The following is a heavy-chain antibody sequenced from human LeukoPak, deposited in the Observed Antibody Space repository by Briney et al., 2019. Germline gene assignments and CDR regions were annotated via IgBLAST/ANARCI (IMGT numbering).Heavy chain of an antibody. CDR2: ISSSSSYI. D-gene: IGHD6-19*01. J-gene: IGHJ6*04. V-gene: IGHV3-21*04. CDR3: ARDQGYSSASSYYYGMDV. Sequence: GGSLRLSCAASGFTFSSYSMNWVRQAPGKGLEWVSSISSSSSYIYYADSVKGRFTISRDNAKNSLYLQMNSLRAEDTAVYYCARDQGYSSASSYYYGMDVWGKGTTVTVSS. CDR1: GFTFSSYS.